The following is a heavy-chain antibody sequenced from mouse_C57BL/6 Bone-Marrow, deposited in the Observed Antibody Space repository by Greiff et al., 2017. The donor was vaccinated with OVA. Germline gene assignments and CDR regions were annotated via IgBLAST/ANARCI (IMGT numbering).Heavy chain of an antibody. J-gene: IGHJ2*01. Sequence: EVKLVESGGGLVKPGGSLKLSCAASGFTFSDYGMHWVRQAPEKGLEWVAYISRGSSTIYYADTVKGRFTISRDNAKNTLFLQMTSLRSEDTAMYYCARNYYSYFDYWGQGTTLTVSS. CDR2: ISRGSSTI. CDR1: GFTFSDYG. V-gene: IGHV5-17*01. D-gene: IGHD2-12*01. CDR3: ARNYYSYFDY.